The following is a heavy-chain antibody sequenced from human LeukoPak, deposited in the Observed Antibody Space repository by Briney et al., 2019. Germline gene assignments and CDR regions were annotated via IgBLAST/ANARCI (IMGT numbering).Heavy chain of an antibody. CDR2: TYYRSKWYN. CDR1: GDSVSSNSAA. Sequence: SQTLSLTCAISGDSVSSNSAAWNWIRQSPSRGLEWLGRTYYRSKWYNDYAVSVKSRITISPDTSKNQFSLKLSSVTAADTAVYYCARVLRSSSSWHDAFDIWGQGTMVTVSS. V-gene: IGHV6-1*01. CDR3: ARVLRSSSSWHDAFDI. J-gene: IGHJ3*02. D-gene: IGHD6-13*01.